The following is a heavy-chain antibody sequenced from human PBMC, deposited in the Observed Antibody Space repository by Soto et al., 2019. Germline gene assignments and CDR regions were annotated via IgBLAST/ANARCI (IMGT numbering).Heavy chain of an antibody. D-gene: IGHD2-2*01. J-gene: IGHJ6*02. CDR1: GFSFSTYD. Sequence: EVQLVESGGGLVQPGGSLRLSCAASGFSFSTYDMNWVRQAPGKGLEWVSYISSGGQTIKSTDSVKGRFTISRDNAKNSLYLQMSGLRDADTGVYSCARDPQRGYSGMDVWGQGTTVTVSS. CDR2: ISSGGQTI. CDR3: ARDPQRGYSGMDV. V-gene: IGHV3-48*02.